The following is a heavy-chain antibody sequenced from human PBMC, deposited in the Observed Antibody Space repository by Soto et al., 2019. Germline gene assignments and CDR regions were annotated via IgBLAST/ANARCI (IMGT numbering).Heavy chain of an antibody. V-gene: IGHV3-15*07. Sequence: VQLVESGGDLVKPGGSLRLSCATSGFSFNNAWMNWVRQAPGKGLEWVGRIKSKTDGETTDYATLLKGRFTISRDDSKNTLYLQMNSLETEDTAVYYCATDRRNWGQGTLVTVSS. J-gene: IGHJ4*02. CDR3: ATDRRN. CDR1: GFSFNNAW. CDR2: IKSKTDGETT.